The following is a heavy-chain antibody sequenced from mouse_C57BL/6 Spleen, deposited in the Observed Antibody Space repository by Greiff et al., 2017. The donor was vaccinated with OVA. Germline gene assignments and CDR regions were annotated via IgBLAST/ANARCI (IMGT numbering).Heavy chain of an antibody. J-gene: IGHJ4*01. V-gene: IGHV1-82*01. Sequence: QVQLQQSGPELVKPGASVKISCKASGYAFSSSWMNWVKQRPGKGLEWIGRIYPGDGDTTYNGKFKGKATLTADKSSSTAYMQLSSLTSEDSAVYFCARGIYYGNYGAMDYWGQGTSVTVSS. CDR1: GYAFSSSW. CDR2: IYPGDGDT. CDR3: ARGIYYGNYGAMDY. D-gene: IGHD2-1*01.